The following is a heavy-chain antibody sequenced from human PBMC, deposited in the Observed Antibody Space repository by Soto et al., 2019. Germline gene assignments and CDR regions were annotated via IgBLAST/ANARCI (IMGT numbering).Heavy chain of an antibody. Sequence: SETLSLTCTVSGGSISSHGFYWTWIRQSPGKGLEWIGNIYYTGSTYYNPSLKSRLTISVVPSKNQFSLRLSSATAADTAVYYCARQHGTCNFCPGNGMDVWGQGITVTVSS. D-gene: IGHD4-4*01. CDR2: IYYTGST. CDR1: GGSISSHGFY. J-gene: IGHJ6*01. V-gene: IGHV4-31*03. CDR3: ARQHGTCNFCPGNGMDV.